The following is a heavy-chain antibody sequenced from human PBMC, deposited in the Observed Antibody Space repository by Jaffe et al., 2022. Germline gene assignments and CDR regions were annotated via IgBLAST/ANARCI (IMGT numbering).Heavy chain of an antibody. V-gene: IGHV4-59*01. CDR2: IYYSGST. D-gene: IGHD4-4*01. CDR3: ASARTYSNYVPSYWYFDL. CDR1: GGSISSYY. J-gene: IGHJ2*01. Sequence: QVQLQESGPGLVKPSETLSLTCTVSGGSISSYYWSWIRQPPGKGLEWIGYIYYSGSTNYNPSLKSRVTISVDTSKNQFSLKLSSVTAADTAVYYCASARTYSNYVPSYWYFDLWGRGTLVTVSS.